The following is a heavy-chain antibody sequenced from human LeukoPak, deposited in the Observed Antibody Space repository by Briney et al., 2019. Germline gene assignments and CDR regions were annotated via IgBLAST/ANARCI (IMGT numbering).Heavy chain of an antibody. V-gene: IGHV4-59*01. D-gene: IGHD3-16*01. CDR3: ARDLPLGY. CDR2: IYYSGST. Sequence: SETLCLTCTVSGGSISSYYWSWIRQPPGKGLEWIGYIYYSGSTNYNPSLKSRVTISVDTSKNQFSLKLSSVTAADTAVDYCARDLPLGYWGQGTLVTVSS. J-gene: IGHJ4*02. CDR1: GGSISSYY.